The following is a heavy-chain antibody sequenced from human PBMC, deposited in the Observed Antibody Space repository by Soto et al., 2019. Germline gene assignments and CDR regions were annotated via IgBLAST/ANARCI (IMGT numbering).Heavy chain of an antibody. V-gene: IGHV3-21*01. CDR1: GFTFSSYS. CDR3: ARDLDSSAARYVDY. J-gene: IGHJ4*02. D-gene: IGHD6-25*01. CDR2: ISSSSSYI. Sequence: EVQLVESGGGLVKPGGSLRLSCAASGFTFSSYSMNWVRQAPGKGLEWVSSISSSSSYIYYADSLKGRFTISRDNAKNSLYLQMNSLRAEDTAVYYCARDLDSSAARYVDYWGQGTLVTVSS.